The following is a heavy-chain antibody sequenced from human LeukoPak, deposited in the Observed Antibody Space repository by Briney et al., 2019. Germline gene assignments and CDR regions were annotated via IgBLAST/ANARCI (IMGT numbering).Heavy chain of an antibody. CDR1: GYTLTELS. J-gene: IGHJ6*02. V-gene: IGHV1-18*01. Sequence: GASVKVSCKVSGYTLTELSMHWVRQAPGKGLEWMGWISAYNGNTNYAQKLQGRVTMTTDTSTSTAYMELRSLRSDDTAVYYCARDLPGAPGTYYYYYGMDVWGQGTTVTVSS. CDR3: ARDLPGAPGTYYYYYGMDV. D-gene: IGHD6-13*01. CDR2: ISAYNGNT.